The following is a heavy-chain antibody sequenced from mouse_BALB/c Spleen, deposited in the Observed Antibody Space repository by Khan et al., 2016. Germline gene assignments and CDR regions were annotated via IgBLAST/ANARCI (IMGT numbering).Heavy chain of an antibody. Sequence: EVKLLESGGGLVQPGGSLKPSCAASGFDFSRYWMSWVRQAPGKGLEWIGEINPDSSTINYTPSLKDKFIISRDNATNTLYLQMSKVRSEDTALYYCASTVWYLDVWGAGTTVTVSS. CDR2: INPDSSTI. J-gene: IGHJ1*01. V-gene: IGHV4-1*02. CDR3: ASTVWYLDV. CDR1: GFDFSRYW.